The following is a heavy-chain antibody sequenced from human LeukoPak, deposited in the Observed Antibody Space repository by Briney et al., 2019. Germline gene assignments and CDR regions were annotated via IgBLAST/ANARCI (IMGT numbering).Heavy chain of an antibody. Sequence: PSETLSLTCAVFDGSLSGSCLSWLRQLPGKELEWIGEISDSGTTNNNPSLKNRVTISVDPSKNQFSLKLSSVTAADTAVYYCARQETVMPEGRFAFDIWGQGTVVTVSS. CDR2: ISDSGTT. D-gene: IGHD3-16*01. CDR3: ARQETVMPEGRFAFDI. V-gene: IGHV4-34*01. J-gene: IGHJ3*02. CDR1: DGSLSGSC.